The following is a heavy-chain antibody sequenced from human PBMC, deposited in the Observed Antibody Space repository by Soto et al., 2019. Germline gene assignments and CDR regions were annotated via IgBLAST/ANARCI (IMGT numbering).Heavy chain of an antibody. CDR1: GGSISSSSYY. D-gene: IGHD3-10*01. J-gene: IGHJ3*02. Sequence: NPSETLSLTCTVSGGSISSSSYYWGWIRQPPGKGLEWIGSIYYSGSTYYNPSLKSRVTISVDTSKNQFSLKLGSVTAADTAVYYCASRRSMVRGVNDAFDIWGQGTMVTVSS. V-gene: IGHV4-39*01. CDR3: ASRRSMVRGVNDAFDI. CDR2: IYYSGST.